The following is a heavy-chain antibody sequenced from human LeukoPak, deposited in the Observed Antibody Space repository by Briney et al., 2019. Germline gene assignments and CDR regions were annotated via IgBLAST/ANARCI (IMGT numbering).Heavy chain of an antibody. CDR1: GGSISSYY. Sequence: PPETLSLTCTVSGGSISSYYWSWIRQPAGKGLEWIGRIYTSGSTNYNPSLKSRVTISVDKSKNQFSLKLSSVTAADTAVYYCARAIAAAGLYYFDYWGQGTLVTVSS. D-gene: IGHD6-13*01. J-gene: IGHJ4*02. CDR3: ARAIAAAGLYYFDY. V-gene: IGHV4-4*07. CDR2: IYTSGST.